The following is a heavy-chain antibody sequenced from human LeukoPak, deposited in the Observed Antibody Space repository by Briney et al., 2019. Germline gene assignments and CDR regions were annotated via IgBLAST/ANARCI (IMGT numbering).Heavy chain of an antibody. Sequence: GGSLRLSSAAYGFSFNSYSMSWVRQAPGKGLEWVSIIIASSGATFYADSVKGRFTISRDTSKNTLYLQLNSLRLEDTDVYYCAKGGYDYIEVAYFDFWGQGTLVTVSS. D-gene: IGHD5-12*01. CDR1: GFSFNSYS. V-gene: IGHV3-23*01. J-gene: IGHJ4*02. CDR3: AKGGYDYIEVAYFDF. CDR2: IIASSGAT.